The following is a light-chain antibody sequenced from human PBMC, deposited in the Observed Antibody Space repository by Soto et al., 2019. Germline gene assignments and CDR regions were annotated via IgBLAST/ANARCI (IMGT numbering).Light chain of an antibody. CDR2: AAS. CDR1: QSIRSY. V-gene: IGKV1-39*01. Sequence: DIKLTQSPSTLSASVGDRLTIPCRASQSIRSYLNWYQQQPGKAPKILIQAASSLQSGVHSRGSRRGSCTDCTRTISSLQPADFSTDDCQQSYRSMWTFGQGTKVDIK. CDR3: QQSYRSMWT. J-gene: IGKJ1*01.